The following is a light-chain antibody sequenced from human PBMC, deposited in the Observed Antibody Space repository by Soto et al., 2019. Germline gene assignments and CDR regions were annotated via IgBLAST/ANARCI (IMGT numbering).Light chain of an antibody. V-gene: IGKV3D-15*01. Sequence: EILMTQSPGTLSLSTGEGATLSCRASQSVDSNLAWYQQKPGQAPRLLFYGASTRPTGIPDRFSGSGSGTEFTLTISSLQSEDFAVYFCQQYDSWPLTFGGGTKVDIK. CDR2: GAS. CDR1: QSVDSN. CDR3: QQYDSWPLT. J-gene: IGKJ4*01.